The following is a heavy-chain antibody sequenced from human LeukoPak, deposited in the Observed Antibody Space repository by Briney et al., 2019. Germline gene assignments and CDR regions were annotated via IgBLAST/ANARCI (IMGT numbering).Heavy chain of an antibody. J-gene: IGHJ4*02. D-gene: IGHD3-3*01. Sequence: GGSLRLPCAASGFTFSSYSMNWVRQAPGKGLEWVSYISSSSSTIYYADSVKGRFTISRDNAKNSLYLQMNSLRAEDTAVYYCARDTIFGVVIIRHDYWGQGTLVTVSS. CDR1: GFTFSSYS. CDR2: ISSSSSTI. V-gene: IGHV3-48*01. CDR3: ARDTIFGVVIIRHDY.